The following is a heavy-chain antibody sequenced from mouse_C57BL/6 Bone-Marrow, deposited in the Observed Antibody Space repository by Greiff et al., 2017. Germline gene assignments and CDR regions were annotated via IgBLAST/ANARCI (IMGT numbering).Heavy chain of an antibody. Sequence: VQLQQPGAELVKPGASVKLSCKASGYTFTSYWMHWVKQRPGQGLEWIGMIHPNSGSTNYNEKFKSKATLTVDKSSSTAYMQLSSLTSEDSAVYYCARRTYYRGFAYWGQGTLVTVSA. CDR2: IHPNSGST. D-gene: IGHD1-1*02. CDR3: ARRTYYRGFAY. CDR1: GYTFTSYW. J-gene: IGHJ3*01. V-gene: IGHV1-64*01.